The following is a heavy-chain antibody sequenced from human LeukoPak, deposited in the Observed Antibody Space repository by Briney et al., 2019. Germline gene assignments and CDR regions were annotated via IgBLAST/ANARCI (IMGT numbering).Heavy chain of an antibody. J-gene: IGHJ4*02. Sequence: SETLSLTCNVSGASMSSNYWSWIRQPPGKGLEWIGYIYHSGNTNYNPSLKSRVTMSVDTSKNQFSLKLSSVTAADTAVYYCGRGGYSLDYWGQGILVTVAS. CDR3: GRGGYSLDY. V-gene: IGHV4-59*12. D-gene: IGHD5-18*01. CDR2: IYHSGNT. CDR1: GASMSSNY.